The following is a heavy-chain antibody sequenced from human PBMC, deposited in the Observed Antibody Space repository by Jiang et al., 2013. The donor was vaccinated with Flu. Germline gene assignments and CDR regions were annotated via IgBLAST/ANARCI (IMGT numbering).Heavy chain of an antibody. J-gene: IGHJ4*02. CDR3: ARETYYYDSSGYGFDY. D-gene: IGHD3-22*01. Sequence: KGRFTISRDNSKNTLYLQMNSLGAEDTAVYYCARETYYYDSSGYGFDYWGQGTLVTVSS. V-gene: IGHV3-30*07.